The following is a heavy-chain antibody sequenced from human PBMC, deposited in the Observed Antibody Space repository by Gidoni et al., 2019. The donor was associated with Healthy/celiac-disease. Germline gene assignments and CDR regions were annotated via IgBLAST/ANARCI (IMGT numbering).Heavy chain of an antibody. CDR1: GFPFSSYG. V-gene: IGHV3-30*18. CDR2: ISYDGSNK. Sequence: QVQLVESGGGVVQPGRSLRLACAASGFPFSSYGMHWVRRAPGKGLEWVAVISYDGSNKYYADAVKGRFTISRDNSKNTLYLQMNSLRAEDTAVYYCAKDSIGSSAFDIWGQGTMVTVSS. CDR3: AKDSIGSSAFDI. J-gene: IGHJ3*02.